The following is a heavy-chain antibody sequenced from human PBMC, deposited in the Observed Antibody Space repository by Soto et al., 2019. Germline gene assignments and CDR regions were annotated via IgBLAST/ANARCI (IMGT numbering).Heavy chain of an antibody. Sequence: SETLSLTCTVSGDSIISSSYYWGWSRQPPGKRLEWIGSIYYSGSTYYNPSLKSRVTISVDTSKNQFSLKLSSVTAADTAVYYCARLYRLQLGYYFDYWGQGTLVTVSS. J-gene: IGHJ4*02. CDR3: ARLYRLQLGYYFDY. CDR1: GDSIISSSYY. D-gene: IGHD6-13*01. CDR2: IYYSGST. V-gene: IGHV4-39*01.